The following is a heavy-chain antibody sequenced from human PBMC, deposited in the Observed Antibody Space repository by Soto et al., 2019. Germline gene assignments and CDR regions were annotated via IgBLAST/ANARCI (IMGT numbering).Heavy chain of an antibody. CDR2: IYYSGST. V-gene: IGHV4-31*03. CDR1: GGSISSGGYY. CDR3: ARNRRAVGTYYFDY. Sequence: QVQLQESGPGLVKPSQTLSLTCTVSGGSISSGGYYWSWIRQHPGKGLEWIGYIYYSGSTYYNPSLKSRVTISVDTSKNQFSLKLSSVTAADTAVYYCARNRRAVGTYYFDYWGQGTLVTVSS. J-gene: IGHJ4*02. D-gene: IGHD1-26*01.